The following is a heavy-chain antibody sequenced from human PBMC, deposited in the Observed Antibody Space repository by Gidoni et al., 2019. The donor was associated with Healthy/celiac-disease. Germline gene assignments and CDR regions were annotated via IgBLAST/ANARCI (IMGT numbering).Heavy chain of an antibody. CDR2: INAGQGHT. CDR1: GYTFPSYA. D-gene: IGHD2-15*01. V-gene: IGHV1-3*01. Sequence: QVQLVQSGAEVKKPGASVKVSCKASGYTFPSYAMHWVRQAPGQRLERMGWINAGQGHTKYSQKFQGRVTITRDTSASTAYMELSSLRSEDTAVYYCARAGYCSGGSCQYPFYYFDYWGQGTLVTVSS. J-gene: IGHJ4*02. CDR3: ARAGYCSGGSCQYPFYYFDY.